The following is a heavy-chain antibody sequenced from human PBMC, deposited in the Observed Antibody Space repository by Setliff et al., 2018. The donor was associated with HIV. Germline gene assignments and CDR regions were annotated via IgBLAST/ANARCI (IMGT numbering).Heavy chain of an antibody. V-gene: IGHV1-46*01. CDR2: INPSGGST. CDR1: GYTFTSYA. Sequence: GASVKVSCKASGYTFTSYAMHWVRQAPGQRLEWMGIINPSGGSTSYAQKFQGRVTITADKSTSTAYMELSSLRSEDTAVYYCARGRGQWLVLLDSFDAFDIWGQGTMVTVSS. D-gene: IGHD6-19*01. CDR3: ARGRGQWLVLLDSFDAFDI. J-gene: IGHJ3*02.